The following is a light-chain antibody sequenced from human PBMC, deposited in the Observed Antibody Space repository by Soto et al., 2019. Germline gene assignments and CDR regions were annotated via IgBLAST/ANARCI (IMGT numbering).Light chain of an antibody. CDR1: SSNIGSNY. J-gene: IGLJ2*01. CDR3: AAWDDSLSGDVV. V-gene: IGLV1-47*02. CDR2: SNN. Sequence: QSVLTQPPSASGTPGQRVTISCSGSSSNIGSNYVYWYQQLPGTAPKLLIYSNNQRPSGVPDRFSGSKSGTSASLAISGLRCEDEADYYCAAWDDSLSGDVVFGGGTKVTVL.